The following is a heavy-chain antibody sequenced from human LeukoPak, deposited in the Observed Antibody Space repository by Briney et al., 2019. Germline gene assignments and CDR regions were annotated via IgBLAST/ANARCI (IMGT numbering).Heavy chain of an antibody. CDR1: GYTFTGYY. Sequence: ASVKVSCKASGYTFTGYYMHWVRQAPGQGLEWMGWINPNSGGTNYAQKFQGRVTMTRDTSISTAYMELSRLRPDDTAVYYCARVSSSGWEGGFDWFDPWGQGTLVTASS. J-gene: IGHJ5*02. D-gene: IGHD6-19*01. CDR3: ARVSSSGWEGGFDWFDP. V-gene: IGHV1-2*02. CDR2: INPNSGGT.